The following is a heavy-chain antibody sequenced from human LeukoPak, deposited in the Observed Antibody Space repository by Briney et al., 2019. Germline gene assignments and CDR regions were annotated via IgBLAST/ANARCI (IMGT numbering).Heavy chain of an antibody. CDR3: ARAVRLGGPRGYYFDY. J-gene: IGHJ4*02. Sequence: PGGSLRLSCAASGFPVSSNYMSWFRQVPGKGLEWVSVIYSGGSTYYADSVKGRFTISRDNSKNTLYLQMNSLRAEDTAVYYCARAVRLGGPRGYYFDYWGQGTLFTVSS. CDR2: IYSGGST. CDR1: GFPVSSNY. V-gene: IGHV3-53*01. D-gene: IGHD3-16*01.